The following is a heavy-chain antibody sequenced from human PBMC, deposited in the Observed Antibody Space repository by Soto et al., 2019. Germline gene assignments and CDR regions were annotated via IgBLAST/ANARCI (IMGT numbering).Heavy chain of an antibody. CDR1: GFTFSSYA. CDR2: ISGSGGST. V-gene: IGHV3-23*01. D-gene: IGHD1-26*01. CDR3: AKNPTKGIVGATGSDY. J-gene: IGHJ4*02. Sequence: EVQLLESGGGLVQPGGSLRLSCAASGFTFSSYAMSWVRQAPGKGLEWVSAISGSGGSTYYADSVKGRFTISRDNSKNTLYLQMNSLRAEDTAVYYCAKNPTKGIVGATGSDYWGKGTLVTVSS.